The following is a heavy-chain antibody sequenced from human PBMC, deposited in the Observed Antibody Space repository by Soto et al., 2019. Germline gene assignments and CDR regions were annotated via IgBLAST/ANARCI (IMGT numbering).Heavy chain of an antibody. Sequence: KPSETLSLTCAVSGGSITSSNWWSWVRQSPRKGLEWVGEIYHNGSTNYDPSLKSRITISVDKSKNQFSLELRSVTAADTAVYYCARARGAIFGVVIRNWFDPWGQGTLVTVSS. CDR1: GGSITSSNW. J-gene: IGHJ5*02. D-gene: IGHD3-3*01. CDR3: ARARGAIFGVVIRNWFDP. V-gene: IGHV4-4*02. CDR2: IYHNGST.